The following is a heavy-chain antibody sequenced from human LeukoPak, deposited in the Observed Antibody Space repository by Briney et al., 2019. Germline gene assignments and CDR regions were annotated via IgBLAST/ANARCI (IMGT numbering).Heavy chain of an antibody. CDR1: GFTFSSYA. V-gene: IGHV3-21*04. Sequence: GGSLRLSCAASGFTFSSYAMNWVRQAPGKGLEWVSSISSSSDYIFYADSVKGRFSISRDNADNSLYLQMNSLRAEDMALYYCATINPGSGSNYWGQGTLVTVSS. CDR2: ISSSSDYI. D-gene: IGHD3-10*01. CDR3: ATINPGSGSNY. J-gene: IGHJ4*02.